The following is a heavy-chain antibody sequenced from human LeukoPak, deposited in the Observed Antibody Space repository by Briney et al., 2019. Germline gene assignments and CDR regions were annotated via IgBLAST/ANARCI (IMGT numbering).Heavy chain of an antibody. Sequence: GGSLRLSCAASGFTFSDYYMSWIRQAPGKGLEWVSYISSSGSTIYYADSVKGRFTISRDNANNSLYLQMNSLRAEDTAVYYRASPQTAGYLFDYWGQGTLVTVSS. V-gene: IGHV3-11*01. D-gene: IGHD5-18*01. CDR1: GFTFSDYY. CDR2: ISSSGSTI. J-gene: IGHJ4*02. CDR3: ASPQTAGYLFDY.